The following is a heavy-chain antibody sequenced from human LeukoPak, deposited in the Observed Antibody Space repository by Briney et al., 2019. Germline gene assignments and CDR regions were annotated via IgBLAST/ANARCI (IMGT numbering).Heavy chain of an antibody. V-gene: IGHV3-48*03. Sequence: GGSLRLSCTASEFTFSSDEMNWVRQAPGKGLEWVAYISTTGTTIYYADSVKGRFTISRDNAKNSLYLQMNRLRADDTAVYYCARDRPGYTSSWYSPFDYWGQGTLVTVSS. CDR1: EFTFSSDE. CDR2: ISTTGTTI. J-gene: IGHJ4*02. CDR3: ARDRPGYTSSWYSPFDY. D-gene: IGHD6-13*01.